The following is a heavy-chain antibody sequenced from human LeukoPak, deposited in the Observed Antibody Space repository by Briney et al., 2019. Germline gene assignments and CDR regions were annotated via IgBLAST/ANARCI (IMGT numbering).Heavy chain of an antibody. Sequence: PGGSLRLSCVVSGFTINDYWMHWVRQAPGKGLEWVSRVNSDGSNKTYADSVKGRFTTSRDNAKNMVYLQLNSLRAEDTAVYYCTREYSANRYSDYWGLGTLVTVPS. CDR1: GFTINDYW. CDR2: VNSDGSNK. V-gene: IGHV3-74*03. D-gene: IGHD4/OR15-4a*01. CDR3: TREYSANRYSDY. J-gene: IGHJ4*02.